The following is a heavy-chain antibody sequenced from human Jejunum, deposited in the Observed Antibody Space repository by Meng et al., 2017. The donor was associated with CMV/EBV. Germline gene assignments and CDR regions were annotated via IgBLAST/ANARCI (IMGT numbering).Heavy chain of an antibody. J-gene: IGHJ5*02. CDR2: INQHGSEE. CDR1: GFTFSPYW. CDR3: VRGGLKGFDP. Sequence: SCVASGFTFSPYWMSWVRQTPWKGLGWVANINQHGSEESYVGSVKGRFTISRDTSKNTVYLQLNSLRPEDTAVYYCVRGGLKGFDPWGQGTLVTVSS. V-gene: IGHV3-7*01.